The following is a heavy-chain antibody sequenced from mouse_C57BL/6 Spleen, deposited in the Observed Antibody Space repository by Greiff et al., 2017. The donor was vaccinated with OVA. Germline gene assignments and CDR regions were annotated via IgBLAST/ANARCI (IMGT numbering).Heavy chain of an antibody. J-gene: IGHJ4*01. CDR2: IYPGSGST. D-gene: IGHD2-2*01. Sequence: QVQLQQPGAELVKPGASVKMSCKASGYTFTSYWITWVKQRPGQGLEWIGDIYPGSGSTNYNEKFKRKATLTVDTSSSTAYMQLSSLTSEDSAVYYCARGGYDPYYAMDYWGQGTSVTVSA. V-gene: IGHV1-55*01. CDR1: GYTFTSYW. CDR3: ARGGYDPYYAMDY.